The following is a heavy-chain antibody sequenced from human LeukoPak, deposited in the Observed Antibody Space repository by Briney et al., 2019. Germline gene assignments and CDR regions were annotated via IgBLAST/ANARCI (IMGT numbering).Heavy chain of an antibody. CDR2: IYDSGSN. CDR3: GRLSYNSYGMDV. V-gene: IGHV4-59*08. Sequence: LETLSLTCTVSGDSISSYSWSCIREPPGKGLEWIGCIYDSGSNNYKPTLKSRVTISEATSKNQFSLKLTSVTAADTAVYYCGRLSYNSYGMDVWGQGTTVAVSS. CDR1: GDSISSYS. D-gene: IGHD1-14*01. J-gene: IGHJ6*02.